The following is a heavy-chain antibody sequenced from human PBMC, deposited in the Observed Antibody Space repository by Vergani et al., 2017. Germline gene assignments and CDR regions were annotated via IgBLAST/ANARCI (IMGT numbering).Heavy chain of an antibody. CDR1: GGTFSSYT. CDR2: IVPILDRK. V-gene: IGHV1-69*08. J-gene: IGHJ6*02. CDR3: ARDLGRSRVNSHYGMGV. Sequence: QVQLVQSGAEMKKPGSSVKVSCKSSGGTFSSYTFIWVRLAPGQGLDWMGSIVPILDRKEYAQKFQGRVAITADTSTSTVYMALSSLRSEDTAVYYCARDLGRSRVNSHYGMGVWGQGTTVTVSS. D-gene: IGHD4-23*01.